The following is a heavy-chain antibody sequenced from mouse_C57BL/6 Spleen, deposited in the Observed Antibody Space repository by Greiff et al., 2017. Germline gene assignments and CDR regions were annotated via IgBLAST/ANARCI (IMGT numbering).Heavy chain of an antibody. CDR2: IYPSDSET. D-gene: IGHD1-1*01. CDR3: ARTLSTVVAPFDY. V-gene: IGHV1-61*01. J-gene: IGHJ2*01. Sequence: QVQLQQPGAELVRPGSSVKLSCKASGYTFTSYWLDWVKQRPGQGLEWIGNIYPSDSETHYNQKFKDKATLTVDKSSSTAYMQLSSLTSEDSAVYYCARTLSTVVAPFDYWGQGTTLTVSS. CDR1: GYTFTSYW.